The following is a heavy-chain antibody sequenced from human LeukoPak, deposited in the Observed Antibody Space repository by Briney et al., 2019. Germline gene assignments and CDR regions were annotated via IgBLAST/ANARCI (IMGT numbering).Heavy chain of an antibody. CDR1: GFTFSRYW. CDR2: TKQDGSEK. CDR3: ASTFGLGAF. V-gene: IGHV3-7*05. J-gene: IGHJ4*02. D-gene: IGHD3/OR15-3a*01. Sequence: PGGSLRLSCAASGFTFSRYWMSWVRQAPGKGLEWVANTKQDGSEKNYVDSVKGRFTISRDNPKNSLYLQMNSLRAEDTAVYYCASTFGLGAFWGQGTLVTVSS.